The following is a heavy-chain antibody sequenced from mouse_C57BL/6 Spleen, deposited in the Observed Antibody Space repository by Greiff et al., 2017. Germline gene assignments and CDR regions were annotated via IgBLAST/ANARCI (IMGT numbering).Heavy chain of an antibody. CDR3: ASADLYYDMDY. J-gene: IGHJ4*01. CDR2: IWGGGST. V-gene: IGHV2-2*01. CDR1: GFSLTSYG. Sequence: VQRVESGPGLVQPSQSLSITCTVSGFSLTSYGVHWVRQSPGKGLEWLGVIWGGGSTDYNAGFISSLSISKDNSKSQVFFKMNSLQADDTAIYYSASADLYYDMDYWGQGTSVTVSS.